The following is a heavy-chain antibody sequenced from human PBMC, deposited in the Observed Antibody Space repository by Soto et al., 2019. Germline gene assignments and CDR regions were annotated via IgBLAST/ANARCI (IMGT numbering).Heavy chain of an antibody. Sequence: QVQLVQSGAEVKKPGSSVKVSCKASGGTFSSYAISWVRQAPGQGLEWMGGIIPIFGTANYAQKFQGRVTITADESTSIAYMELSSLRSEDTAVYYCARERLPVAASGYYYGMDVWGQGTTVTVSS. CDR2: IIPIFGTA. CDR1: GGTFSSYA. D-gene: IGHD6-19*01. CDR3: ARERLPVAASGYYYGMDV. J-gene: IGHJ6*02. V-gene: IGHV1-69*01.